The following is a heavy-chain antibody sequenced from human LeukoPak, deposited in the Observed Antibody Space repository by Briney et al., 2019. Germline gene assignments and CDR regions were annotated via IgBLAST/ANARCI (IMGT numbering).Heavy chain of an antibody. CDR1: GYTFTSYY. Sequence: ASVKVSCKASGYTFTSYYMHWVRQAPAQGLEWMGIINPSGSSTSYAQKFQGRVTMTRDTSTSTVYMELSSLRSEDTAVYYCARNPHGSGSYRYYFDYCGQGTLVTVSS. CDR2: INPSGSST. J-gene: IGHJ4*02. V-gene: IGHV1-46*01. D-gene: IGHD3-10*01. CDR3: ARNPHGSGSYRYYFDY.